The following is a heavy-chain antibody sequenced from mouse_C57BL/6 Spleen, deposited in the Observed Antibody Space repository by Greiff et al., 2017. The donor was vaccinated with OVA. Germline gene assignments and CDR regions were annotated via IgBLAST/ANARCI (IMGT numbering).Heavy chain of an antibody. CDR3: ARYPSDRYFDV. J-gene: IGHJ1*03. CDR2: IRNKANGYTT. CDR1: GFTFTDYY. D-gene: IGHD3-1*01. V-gene: IGHV7-3*01. Sequence: EVKLMESGGGLVQPGGSLSLSCAASGFTFTDYYMSWVRQPPGKALEWLGFIRNKANGYTTEYSASVKGRFTISIDNSQSILYLQMNALRAEDSATYYCARYPSDRYFDVWGTGTTVTVSS.